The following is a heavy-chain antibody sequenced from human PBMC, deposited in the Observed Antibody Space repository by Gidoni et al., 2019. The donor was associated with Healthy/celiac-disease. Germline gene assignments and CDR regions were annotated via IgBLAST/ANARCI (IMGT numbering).Heavy chain of an antibody. Sequence: EVQLVESGGGLVQPGRSLRLSCTASGFTFGDYAMSWVRQAPGKGLEWVGFIRSKAYGGTTEYAASVKGRFTISRDDSKSIAYLQMNSLKTEDTAVYYCTRVVIGGTYYFDYWGQGTLVTVSS. D-gene: IGHD3-22*01. CDR2: IRSKAYGGTT. CDR1: GFTFGDYA. CDR3: TRVVIGGTYYFDY. V-gene: IGHV3-49*04. J-gene: IGHJ4*02.